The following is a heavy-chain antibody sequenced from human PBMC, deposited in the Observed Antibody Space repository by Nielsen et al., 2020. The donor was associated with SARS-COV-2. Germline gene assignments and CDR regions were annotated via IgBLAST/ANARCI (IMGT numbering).Heavy chain of an antibody. CDR2: IYYTGST. J-gene: IGHJ6*02. V-gene: IGHV4-59*12. CDR3: ARGRYSGYDPTIYYYYGMDV. Sequence: RQAPGKGLEWIGYIYYTGSTNYNPSLKSRVTISVDTSENQFSLKLSSVTAADTAVYYCARGRYSGYDPTIYYYYGMDVWGQGTTVTVSS. D-gene: IGHD5-12*01.